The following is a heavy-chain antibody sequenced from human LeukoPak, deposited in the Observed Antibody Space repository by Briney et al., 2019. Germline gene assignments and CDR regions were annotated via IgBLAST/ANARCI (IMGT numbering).Heavy chain of an antibody. CDR3: AKGPQGD. CDR2: IDSGGGT. V-gene: IGHV3-23*01. CDR1: GFTFSNYA. J-gene: IGHJ4*02. D-gene: IGHD3-16*01. Sequence: HAGGSLSLSCAASGFTFSNYAMNWVRQAPGKGLEWVLAIDSGGGTYYADSVKGRFTISRDNSKNTLYLQLNSLRAEDTAVYYCAKGPQGDWGQGALVTVSS.